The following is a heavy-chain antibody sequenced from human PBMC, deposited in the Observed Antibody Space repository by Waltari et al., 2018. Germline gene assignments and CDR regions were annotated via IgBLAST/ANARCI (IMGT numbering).Heavy chain of an antibody. CDR2: ISSSSSTI. J-gene: IGHJ6*02. CDR1: GFTFSSYS. Sequence: EVQLVESGGGLVQPGGSLRLSCAASGFTFSSYSMNWVSQAPGKGLEWVSYISSSSSTIYYADSVKGRFTISRDNAKNSLYLQMNSLRAEDTAVYYCARDTNDSSGYFYYYGMDVWGQGTTVTVSS. D-gene: IGHD3-22*01. V-gene: IGHV3-48*01. CDR3: ARDTNDSSGYFYYYGMDV.